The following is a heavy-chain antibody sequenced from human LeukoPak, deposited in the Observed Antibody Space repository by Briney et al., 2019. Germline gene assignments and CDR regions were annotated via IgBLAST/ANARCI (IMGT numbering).Heavy chain of an antibody. CDR1: GFTFISYW. D-gene: IGHD5-12*01. CDR3: ARVEASGYDYGAFDY. J-gene: IGHJ4*02. CDR2: IKQDGSEK. Sequence: GGSLRLSCAASGFTFISYWMSWVRQAPGKGLEWVANIKQDGSEKYYVDSVKGRFTISRDNAKNSLYLQMNSLRAEDTAVYYCARVEASGYDYGAFDYWGQGTLVTVSS. V-gene: IGHV3-7*01.